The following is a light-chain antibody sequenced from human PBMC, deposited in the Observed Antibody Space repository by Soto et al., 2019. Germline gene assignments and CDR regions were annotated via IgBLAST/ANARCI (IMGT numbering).Light chain of an antibody. CDR3: QQYYSLTWT. V-gene: IGKV1-8*01. CDR2: AAS. Sequence: AFRMTQSPSSFSASTGDRVTITCRASQGISSYLAWYQQKPGKAPKLLIYAASTLQSGVPSRFSGSGSGTDFTLTISCLQSEDNETYNCQQYYSLTWTFGQGTKVDIK. CDR1: QGISSY. J-gene: IGKJ1*01.